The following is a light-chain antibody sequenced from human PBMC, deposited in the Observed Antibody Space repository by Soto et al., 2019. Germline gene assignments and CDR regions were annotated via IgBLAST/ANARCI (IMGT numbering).Light chain of an antibody. CDR1: QSVSYTSNSKNL. Sequence: DIVMTQSPDSLAVSLGERATINCKSIQSVSYTSNSKNLLAWYQQKPGQPPKLLIYWASTRESGVPDRFSGSGSGTDFTLTISSLQSEDVAVYYCHQYCNTPYTVGGGTKMEIK. CDR2: WAS. J-gene: IGKJ2*01. CDR3: HQYCNTPYT. V-gene: IGKV4-1*01.